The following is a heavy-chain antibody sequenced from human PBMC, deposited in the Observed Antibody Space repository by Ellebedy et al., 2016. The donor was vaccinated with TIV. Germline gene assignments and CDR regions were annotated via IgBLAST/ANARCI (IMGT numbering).Heavy chain of an antibody. D-gene: IGHD3-22*01. Sequence: GESLKISCAASGFTFNSYAMSWVRQAPGKGLVWVSRINSDGSSRSYADSVKGRFTISRDNAKNTLYLQMNSLRAEDTAVYYCAGDYFDRSGYTDWGQGTLVTVSS. J-gene: IGHJ4*02. CDR3: AGDYFDRSGYTD. V-gene: IGHV3-74*01. CDR2: INSDGSSR. CDR1: GFTFNSYA.